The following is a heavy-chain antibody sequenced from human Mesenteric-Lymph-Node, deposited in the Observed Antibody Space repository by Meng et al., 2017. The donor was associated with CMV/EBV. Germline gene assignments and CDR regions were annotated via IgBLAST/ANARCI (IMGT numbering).Heavy chain of an antibody. D-gene: IGHD3-22*01. CDR2: IRDKGNGHTT. CDR1: GFSFSDHY. J-gene: IGHJ4*02. Sequence: GGSLRLSCAASGFSFSDHYMDWVRQAPGKGLEWVGRIRDKGNGHTTEYAASVKGRFTISRDDSKNSLYLQMNTLETDDTALYYCVRVNFFDSSGYYSDPLDYWGQGTLVTVSS. V-gene: IGHV3-72*01. CDR3: VRVNFFDSSGYYSDPLDY.